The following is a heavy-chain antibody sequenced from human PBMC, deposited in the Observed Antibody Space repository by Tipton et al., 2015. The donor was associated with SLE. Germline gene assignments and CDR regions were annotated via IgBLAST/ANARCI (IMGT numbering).Heavy chain of an antibody. V-gene: IGHV4-4*07. D-gene: IGHD3-10*01. Sequence: TLSLTCTVSGGSISSYYWSWFRQPAGKGLEWIGRIYISGSTNYTPSLKSRVTMSVDTSKNQFSLKLSSVTAADTAVYYCAGCGSGILDAFVIWGQGTMVTVSS. CDR3: AGCGSGILDAFVI. J-gene: IGHJ3*02. CDR1: GGSISSYY. CDR2: IYISGST.